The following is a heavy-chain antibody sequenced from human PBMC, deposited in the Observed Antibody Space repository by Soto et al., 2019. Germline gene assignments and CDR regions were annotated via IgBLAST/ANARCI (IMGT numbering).Heavy chain of an antibody. CDR1: GFTFSSYA. CDR3: ARAVGATLSPFDY. CDR2: ISYDGSNK. J-gene: IGHJ4*02. V-gene: IGHV3-30-3*01. D-gene: IGHD1-26*01. Sequence: GGSLRLSCAASGFTFSSYAMHWVRQAPGKGLEWVAVISYDGSNKYYADSVKGRFTISRDNSKNTLYLQMNSLRAEDTAVYYCARAVGATLSPFDYWGQGTLVTVSS.